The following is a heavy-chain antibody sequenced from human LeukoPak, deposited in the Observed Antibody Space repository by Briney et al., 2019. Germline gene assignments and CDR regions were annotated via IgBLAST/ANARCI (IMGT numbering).Heavy chain of an antibody. CDR1: GYSFASRY. D-gene: IGHD3-10*01. CDR2: INPSGGST. CDR3: ARDHGSGSYCDY. Sequence: ASVKVSCKASGYSFASRYMHWVRQAPGQGLEWMGIINPSGGSTTYAQKFQGRVTMTRDTSRRTVYLELSSLRSEDTAVYYCARDHGSGSYCDYWGQGTLVTVSS. V-gene: IGHV1-46*01. J-gene: IGHJ4*02.